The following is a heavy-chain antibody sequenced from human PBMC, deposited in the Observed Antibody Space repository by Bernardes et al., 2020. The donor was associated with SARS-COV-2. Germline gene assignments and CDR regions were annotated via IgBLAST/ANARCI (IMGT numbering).Heavy chain of an antibody. CDR3: ARAVAGTSPLGY. CDR2: IYYSGST. J-gene: IGHJ4*02. D-gene: IGHD6-19*01. CDR1: RGSIGSYY. V-gene: IGHV4-59*08. Sequence: TLSLTCTVSRGSIGSYYWSWIRQPPGKGLEWIGYIYYSGSTNYNPSLKSRVTISVDTSKNQFSLKVDSVTAADTAVYYCARAVAGTSPLGYWGQGTLVTVSS.